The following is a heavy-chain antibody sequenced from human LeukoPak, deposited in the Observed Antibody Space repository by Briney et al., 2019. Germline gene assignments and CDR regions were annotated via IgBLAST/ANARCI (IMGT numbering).Heavy chain of an antibody. CDR1: GFTFSSYS. Sequence: GGSLRLSCAASGFTFSSYSMNWVRQAPGKGLEWVSYISSSSSTIYYADSVKGRFTISRDNAKNSLYLQMNSLRAEDTAVYYCAGEQDLDYWDQGTLVTVSS. V-gene: IGHV3-48*01. J-gene: IGHJ4*02. CDR3: AGEQDLDY. CDR2: ISSSSSTI.